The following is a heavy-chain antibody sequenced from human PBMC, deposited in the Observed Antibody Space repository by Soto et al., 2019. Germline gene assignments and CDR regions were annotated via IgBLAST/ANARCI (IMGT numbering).Heavy chain of an antibody. CDR3: ASTYYYDSSGYYAFDI. J-gene: IGHJ3*02. Sequence: GESLKISCKGSGYSFTSYWIGWVRQMPGKGLEWMGIIYPGDSDTRYSLSFQGQVTISADKSISTAYLQWSSLKASDTAMYYCASTYYYDSSGYYAFDIWGQGTMVTVSS. D-gene: IGHD3-22*01. V-gene: IGHV5-51*01. CDR1: GYSFTSYW. CDR2: IYPGDSDT.